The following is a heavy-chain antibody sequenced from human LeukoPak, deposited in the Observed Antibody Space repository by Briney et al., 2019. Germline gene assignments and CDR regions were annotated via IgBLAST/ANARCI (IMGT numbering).Heavy chain of an antibody. CDR3: ARDLGQHYDYVWGSYRPYF. Sequence: SQTLSLTCTVSGGSIRSYYWSWIRQPAGKGLEWIGRIYSSGSTNYNPSLKSRVTISVDTSKNQFSLKLSSVTAADTAVYYCARDLGQHYDYVWGSYRPYFWGQGTLVTVSS. J-gene: IGHJ4*02. CDR1: GGSIRSYY. CDR2: IYSSGST. V-gene: IGHV4-4*07. D-gene: IGHD3-16*02.